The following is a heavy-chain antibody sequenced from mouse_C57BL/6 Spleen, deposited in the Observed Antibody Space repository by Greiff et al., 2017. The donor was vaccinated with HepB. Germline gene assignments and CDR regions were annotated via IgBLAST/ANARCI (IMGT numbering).Heavy chain of an antibody. J-gene: IGHJ2*01. Sequence: VQLQQSDAELVKPGASVKISCKVSGYTFTDHTIHWMKQRPEQGLEWIGYIYPRDGSTKYNEKFKGKATLTADKSSSTAYMQLNSLTSEDSAVYSCAREGDYYYGSSYVDYWGQGTTLTVSS. CDR1: GYTFTDHT. V-gene: IGHV1-78*01. CDR3: AREGDYYYGSSYVDY. D-gene: IGHD1-1*01. CDR2: IYPRDGST.